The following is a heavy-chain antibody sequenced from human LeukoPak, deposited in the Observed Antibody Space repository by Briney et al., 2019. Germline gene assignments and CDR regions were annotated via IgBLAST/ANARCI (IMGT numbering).Heavy chain of an antibody. CDR1: GYSFTSYW. D-gene: IGHD5-12*01. CDR3: ARQGGYGRSPYYYYYYMDV. J-gene: IGHJ6*03. V-gene: IGHV5-51*01. CDR2: IYPGDSDT. Sequence: GESLKISCKGSGYSFTSYWIGWVRQMPGKGLEWMGIIYPGDSDTRYSPSFQGQVTISADKSISTAYPQWSSLKASDTAMYYCARQGGYGRSPYYYYYYMDVWGKGTTVTVSS.